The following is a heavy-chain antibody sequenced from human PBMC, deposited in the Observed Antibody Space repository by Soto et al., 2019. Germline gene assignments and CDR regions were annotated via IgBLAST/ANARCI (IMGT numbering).Heavy chain of an antibody. V-gene: IGHV3-21*01. D-gene: IGHD5-18*01. CDR1: GFTFSSYS. CDR3: ARDRHREKTAPGGYYSYRMDV. Sequence: GSLRLSCAASGFTFSSYSMNWVRQAPGKGLEWVSSISSSSSYIYYADSVKGRFTISRDNAKNSLYLQMNSLRAEDTAVYYSARDRHREKTAPGGYYSYRMDVWGQGTTVTVSS. CDR2: ISSSSSYI. J-gene: IGHJ6*02.